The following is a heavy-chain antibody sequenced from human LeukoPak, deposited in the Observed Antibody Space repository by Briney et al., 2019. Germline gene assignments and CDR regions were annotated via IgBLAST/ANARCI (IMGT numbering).Heavy chain of an antibody. CDR2: INSDGSST. CDR1: GFTFSSYW. D-gene: IGHD5-18*01. V-gene: IGHV3-74*01. CDR3: ARSPVYSYGHPYYFDY. J-gene: IGHJ4*02. Sequence: GGSLRLSCAASGFTFSSYWTHWVRQAPGKGLVWVSRINSDGSSTTYADSVKGRFTISRDNTKNTLYLQMNSLRAEDTAIYYCARSPVYSYGHPYYFDYWGQGTLVTVSS.